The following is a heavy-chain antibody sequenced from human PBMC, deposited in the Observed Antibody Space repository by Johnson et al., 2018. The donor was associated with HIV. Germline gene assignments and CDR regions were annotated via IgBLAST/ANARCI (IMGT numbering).Heavy chain of an antibody. Sequence: EVQLVESGGGLVQPGRSLRLSCAASGFTFDDYAMHWVRQAPGKGLEWVSGISWNSGSIGYADSVKGRFTISRDNAKNSLYLQMNSLRAEDTALYYCAKSKTYYYDSSGYGDAFDIWGQGTMVTVSS. V-gene: IGHV3-9*01. CDR2: ISWNSGSI. D-gene: IGHD3-22*01. J-gene: IGHJ3*02. CDR3: AKSKTYYYDSSGYGDAFDI. CDR1: GFTFDDYA.